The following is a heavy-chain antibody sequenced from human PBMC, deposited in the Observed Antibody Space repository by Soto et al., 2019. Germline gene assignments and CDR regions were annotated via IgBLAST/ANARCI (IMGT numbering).Heavy chain of an antibody. CDR1: GFTLSNYG. CDR3: AKAGGSSSFDY. V-gene: IGHV3-30*18. D-gene: IGHD6-19*01. Sequence: GGSLRLSCAASGFTLSNYGMHWVRQAPGKGLEWVAVTSYDGRKKYYGDSVKGRFTISRDNSRNTLHLQMNSLRAEDTAVYYCAKAGGSSSFDYWGQGTLVTVSS. CDR2: TSYDGRKK. J-gene: IGHJ4*02.